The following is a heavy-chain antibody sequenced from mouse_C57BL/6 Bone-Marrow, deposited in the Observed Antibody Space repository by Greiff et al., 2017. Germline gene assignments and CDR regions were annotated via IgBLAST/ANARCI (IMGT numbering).Heavy chain of an antibody. CDR3: ARAYYYGSSYGCNWYFDV. CDR1: GYTFTDYY. V-gene: IGHV1-77*01. D-gene: IGHD1-1*01. J-gene: IGHJ1*03. CDR2: IGPGSGST. Sequence: QVQLQQSGAELVKPGASVKISCKASGYTFTDYYINWVKQRPGQGLEWIGKIGPGSGSTYYNEKFKGKATLTADKSSSTAYMQLSSLTSEVSAVYFGARAYYYGSSYGCNWYFDVWGKGTTGTVSS.